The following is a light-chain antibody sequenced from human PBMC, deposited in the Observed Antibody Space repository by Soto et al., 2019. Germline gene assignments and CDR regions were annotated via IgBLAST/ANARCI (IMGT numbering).Light chain of an antibody. Sequence: ELVMTQSPATLSVSPGGRATLSCRASQSISDTLAWYQQKPGQAPRLLIHGASTRATGFPARFSGGGSGAEYTLTISSLQSEDFAVYYCQQYDKWPRTFGQGTKVDI. CDR3: QQYDKWPRT. V-gene: IGKV3-15*01. CDR2: GAS. CDR1: QSISDT. J-gene: IGKJ1*01.